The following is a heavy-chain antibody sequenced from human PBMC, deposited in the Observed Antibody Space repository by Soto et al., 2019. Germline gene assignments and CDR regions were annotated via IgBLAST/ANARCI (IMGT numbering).Heavy chain of an antibody. CDR3: AKDRDYDSSGYLFDY. CDR1: GFTFSSYA. CDR2: ISGSGGST. D-gene: IGHD3-22*01. V-gene: IGHV3-23*01. J-gene: IGHJ4*02. Sequence: GGSLRLSCAASGFTFSSYAMSWVRQAPGKGLEWVSAISGSGGSTYYADSVKGRFTISRDNSKNTLYLQMNSLRAEDTAAYYCAKDRDYDSSGYLFDYWGQGTLVTVSS.